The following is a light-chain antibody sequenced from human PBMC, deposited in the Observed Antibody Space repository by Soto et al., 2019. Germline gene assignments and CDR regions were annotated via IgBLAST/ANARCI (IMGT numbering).Light chain of an antibody. CDR3: QQYNNWPPWT. J-gene: IGKJ1*01. V-gene: IGKV1-33*01. CDR1: QDISNY. CDR2: DAS. Sequence: DIQMTQSPSSLSASVGDRVTITCQASQDISNYLNWYQQKLGKAPKLLIYDASNLETGVPSRFSGSGSGTDFTFTISSLQPEDIATYYCQQYNNWPPWTFGQGTKVEIK.